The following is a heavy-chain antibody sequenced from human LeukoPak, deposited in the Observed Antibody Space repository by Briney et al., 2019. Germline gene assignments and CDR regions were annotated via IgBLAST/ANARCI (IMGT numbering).Heavy chain of an antibody. J-gene: IGHJ4*02. CDR2: ISSTSDYT. D-gene: IGHD1-26*01. CDR3: GDATSDY. V-gene: IGHV3-21*01. Sequence: GGSLRLSCAASGFTFSSYNMNWVRQAPGKGLEWVSSISSTSDYTYYADSVKGRLTISRDNAKNPLFLQMNSLRAEDTAVYYCGDATSDYWGQGTLVTVSS. CDR1: GFTFSSYN.